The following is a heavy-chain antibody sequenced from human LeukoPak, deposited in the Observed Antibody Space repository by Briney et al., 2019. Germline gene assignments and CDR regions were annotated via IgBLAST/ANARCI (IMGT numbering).Heavy chain of an antibody. V-gene: IGHV1-2*02. D-gene: IGHD3-22*01. Sequence: GASVKVSCKASGYSLTDYYIHWVRQAPGQGLQWMGWINPDHGGTNYAQKFQGRVTMTRDTSISTVYMELRGLRSDDTAVYYCARAHAGGDYYDSSGYYDFDYWGQGTLVTVSS. CDR1: GYSLTDYY. CDR3: ARAHAGGDYYDSSGYYDFDY. CDR2: INPDHGGT. J-gene: IGHJ4*02.